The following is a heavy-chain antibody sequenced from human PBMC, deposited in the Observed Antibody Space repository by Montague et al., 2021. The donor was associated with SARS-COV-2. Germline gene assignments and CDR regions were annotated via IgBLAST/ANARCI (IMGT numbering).Heavy chain of an antibody. CDR1: GGSFSDYY. CDR3: ARFLRRVVPAATGHWEKNYYDYMGV. Sequence: SETLSLTCAVYGGSFSDYYWSWHRQPPGKGLEWIGEINHSGSTNYNPSLKSRVTISVDTSKNQFSMKLSSVTAADTAVYYCARFLRRVVPAATGHWEKNYYDYMGVWGKGATVTVSS. J-gene: IGHJ6*03. V-gene: IGHV4-34*01. D-gene: IGHD2-2*01. CDR2: INHSGST.